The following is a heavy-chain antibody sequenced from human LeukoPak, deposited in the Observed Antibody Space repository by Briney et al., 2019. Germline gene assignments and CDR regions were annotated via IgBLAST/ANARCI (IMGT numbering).Heavy chain of an antibody. D-gene: IGHD3-10*01. CDR3: ARGYYYGSGSFYGMDV. CDR2: ISSNGGST. V-gene: IGHV3-64*01. CDR1: GFTFSSYA. Sequence: PGGSLRLSCAASGFTFSSYAMHWVRQAPGKGLEYVSAISSNGGSTYYANSVKGRFTISRDNSKNTLYPQMGSLRAEDMAVYYCARGYYYGSGSFYGMDVWGQGTTVTVSS. J-gene: IGHJ6*02.